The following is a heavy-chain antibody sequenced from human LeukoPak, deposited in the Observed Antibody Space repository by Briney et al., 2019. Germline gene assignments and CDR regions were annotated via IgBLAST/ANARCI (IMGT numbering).Heavy chain of an antibody. D-gene: IGHD3-10*01. J-gene: IGHJ3*02. CDR1: GVPFSNFG. V-gene: IGHV3-30*18. CDR3: AKKYSYGSGASDARYI. CDR2: ISYDGSLK. Sequence: GGPLTHPCPASGVPFSNFGMHWVGPAPAKEREWVAVISYDGSLKHHLASVKGRFTISRDNSESTLYLQIDSLRVEDTAVYYCAKKYSYGSGASDARYIGGDGTLMTASS.